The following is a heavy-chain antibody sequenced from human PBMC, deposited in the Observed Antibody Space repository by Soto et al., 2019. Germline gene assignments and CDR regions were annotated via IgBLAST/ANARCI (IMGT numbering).Heavy chain of an antibody. CDR2: IYHSGST. D-gene: IGHD3-22*01. CDR1: CGSIGNIGCY. V-gene: IGHV4-30-2*01. J-gene: IGHJ5*02. Sequence: SGTPPLPWTVSCGSIGNIGCYWGLIRQPPGEGPEWIGYIYHSGSTYYNPSLKSRVTISVDRSKNQFSLKLSSVTAADTAVYYCARINFDYYDSSGYSRWFDPWGQGTLVTVSS. CDR3: ARINFDYYDSSGYSRWFDP.